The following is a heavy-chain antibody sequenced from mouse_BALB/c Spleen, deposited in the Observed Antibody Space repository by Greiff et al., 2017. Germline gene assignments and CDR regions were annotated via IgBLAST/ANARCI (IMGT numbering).Heavy chain of an antibody. D-gene: IGHD3-1*01. V-gene: IGHV1S56*01. Sequence: QVQLQQSGPELVKPGASVKMSCKASGYTFTSYYIHWVKQRPGQGLEWIGWIYPGDGSTKYNAKFKGKTTLTADKSSSTAYMLRSSLTSEDSAIYFCARRAFDYWGQGTTLTVSA. J-gene: IGHJ2*01. CDR1: GYTFTSYY. CDR3: ARRAFDY. CDR2: IYPGDGST.